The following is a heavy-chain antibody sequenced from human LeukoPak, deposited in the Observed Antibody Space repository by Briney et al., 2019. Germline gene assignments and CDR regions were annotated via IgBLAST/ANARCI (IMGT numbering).Heavy chain of an antibody. Sequence: SETLSLTCTVSGGSISSYYWSWIRQPAGKGLEWIGRIYTSGSTNYNPSLKSRVTTSVDTSKNQFSLKLSSVTAADTAVYYCTRATQQLAGGWFDPWGQGTLVTVSS. CDR1: GGSISSYY. D-gene: IGHD6-13*01. CDR3: TRATQQLAGGWFDP. J-gene: IGHJ5*02. CDR2: IYTSGST. V-gene: IGHV4-4*07.